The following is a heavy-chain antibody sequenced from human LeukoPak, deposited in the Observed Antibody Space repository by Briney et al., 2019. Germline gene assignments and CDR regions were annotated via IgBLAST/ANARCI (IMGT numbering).Heavy chain of an antibody. V-gene: IGHV4-4*07. CDR2: IYTSGST. Sequence: PSETLSLTCTVSGGSISSYYWSWIRQPAGKGLEWIGRIYTSGSTNYNPSLKSRVTMSVDTSKNQLSLKLSSVTAADTAVYYCARDCSGGSCYSAFDYWGQGTLVTVSS. D-gene: IGHD2-15*01. CDR3: ARDCSGGSCYSAFDY. CDR1: GGSISSYY. J-gene: IGHJ4*02.